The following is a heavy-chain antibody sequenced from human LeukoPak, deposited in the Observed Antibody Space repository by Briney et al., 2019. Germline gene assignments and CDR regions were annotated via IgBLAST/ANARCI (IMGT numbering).Heavy chain of an antibody. D-gene: IGHD2-2*01. V-gene: IGHV1-69*05. Sequence: ASVKVSCKASGGTFSSYAISGVRQAPGQGLEWMGGIIPIFGTANYAQKFQGRVTITTDESTSTAYMELSSLRSEDTAVYYCARDFSVPAAIDDAFDIWGQGTMVTVSS. J-gene: IGHJ3*02. CDR3: ARDFSVPAAIDDAFDI. CDR1: GGTFSSYA. CDR2: IIPIFGTA.